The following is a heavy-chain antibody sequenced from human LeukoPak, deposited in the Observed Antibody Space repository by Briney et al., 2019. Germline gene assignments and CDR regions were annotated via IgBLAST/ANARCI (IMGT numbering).Heavy chain of an antibody. CDR3: AKSLKSRAAAGEFDY. CDR1: GFTFSSYA. J-gene: IGHJ4*02. D-gene: IGHD6-13*01. CDR2: ISGSGGST. Sequence: GGSLRLSCAASGFTFSSYAMSWVRQAPGKGLGWVSAISGSGGSTYYADSVKGRFTISRDNSENTLYLQMNSLRAEDTAVYYCAKSLKSRAAAGEFDYWGQGTLVTVSS. V-gene: IGHV3-23*01.